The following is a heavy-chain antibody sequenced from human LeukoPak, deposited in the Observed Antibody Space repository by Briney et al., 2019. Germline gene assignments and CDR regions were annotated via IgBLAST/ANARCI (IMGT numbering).Heavy chain of an antibody. CDR3: AREGYDFWSGYRYFDY. Sequence: SETLSLTRTVSGGSISSSSYYWGWIRQPPGKGLEWIGSIYYSGSTYYNPSLKSRVTISVDTSKNQFSLKLSSVTAADTAVYYCAREGYDFWSGYRYFDYWGQGTLVTVSS. V-gene: IGHV4-39*07. D-gene: IGHD3-3*01. CDR2: IYYSGST. J-gene: IGHJ4*02. CDR1: GGSISSSSYY.